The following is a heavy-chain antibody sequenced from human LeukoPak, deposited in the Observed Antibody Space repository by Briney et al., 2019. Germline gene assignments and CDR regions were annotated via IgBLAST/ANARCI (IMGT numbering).Heavy chain of an antibody. CDR2: IYHSGST. Sequence: PSETLSLTCAVAGASISNSNWWTWVRQPPGKGLEWIGEIYHSGSTNYKPSLKSRATISVDKSENLFSLKLSSVTAADTAVYYCASRAPRDNFNRYLPIDYWGQGTLVTVSS. D-gene: IGHD1-20*01. V-gene: IGHV4-4*02. J-gene: IGHJ4*02. CDR3: ASRAPRDNFNRYLPIDY. CDR1: GASISNSNW.